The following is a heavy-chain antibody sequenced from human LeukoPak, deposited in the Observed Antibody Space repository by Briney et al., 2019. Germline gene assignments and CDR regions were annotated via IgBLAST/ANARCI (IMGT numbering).Heavy chain of an antibody. Sequence: SVKVSCKASGFTFTSSAMQWVRQARGQRLEWIGWIVVGSGNTNYAQKFQERVTITRDMSTSTAYMELSSLRSEDTAVYYCARDYNDFWSQFRYYMDVWGKGTTVTVSS. V-gene: IGHV1-58*02. CDR3: ARDYNDFWSQFRYYMDV. D-gene: IGHD3-3*01. CDR1: GFTFTSSA. J-gene: IGHJ6*03. CDR2: IVVGSGNT.